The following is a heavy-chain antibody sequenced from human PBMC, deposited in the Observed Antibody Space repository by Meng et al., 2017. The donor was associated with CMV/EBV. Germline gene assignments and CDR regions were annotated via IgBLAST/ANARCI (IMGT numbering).Heavy chain of an antibody. D-gene: IGHD6-13*01. CDR1: GFTFSSYW. CDR2: INSDGSST. CDR3: ARRGYSSSWYNSDYFDY. V-gene: IGHV3-74*01. J-gene: IGHJ4*02. Sequence: GESLKISCAASGFTFSSYWMHWVRQAPGKGLVWVSRINSDGSSTSYADSVKGRFTISRDNAKNTLYLQMNSLRAEDTAVYYCARRGYSSSWYNSDYFDYWGQGTLVTVSS.